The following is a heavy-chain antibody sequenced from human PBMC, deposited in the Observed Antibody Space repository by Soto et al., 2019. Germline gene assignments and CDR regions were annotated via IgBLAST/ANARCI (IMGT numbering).Heavy chain of an antibody. J-gene: IGHJ6*03. CDR3: ARDLDVVGPAATYYDCYMDV. Sequence: SQTLSLTCAISGDSVSSNSAAWNRIRQSPSRGLEWLGRTYYRSKWYNDYAVSVKSRITINPDTSKNQFSLQLNSVTPEDTAVYYCARDLDVVGPAATYYDCYMDVWGKGTTVTVSS. V-gene: IGHV6-1*01. D-gene: IGHD2-2*01. CDR1: GDSVSSNSAA. CDR2: TYYRSKWYN.